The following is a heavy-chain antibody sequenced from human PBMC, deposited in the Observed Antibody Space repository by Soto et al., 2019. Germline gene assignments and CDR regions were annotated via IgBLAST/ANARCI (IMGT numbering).Heavy chain of an antibody. Sequence: VGSLRLSCVGSGFNFSNYGMNWVRQAPGKGLAWVSTISGSGDRTYYADSVQGRFTVSRDNSKNTLFLEMDSLGADDTAVYYCAAGIAVTRNWYYGMDVWGQGTTVTVS. V-gene: IGHV3-23*01. CDR3: AAGIAVTRNWYYGMDV. CDR2: ISGSGDRT. CDR1: GFNFSNYG. J-gene: IGHJ6*02. D-gene: IGHD6-19*01.